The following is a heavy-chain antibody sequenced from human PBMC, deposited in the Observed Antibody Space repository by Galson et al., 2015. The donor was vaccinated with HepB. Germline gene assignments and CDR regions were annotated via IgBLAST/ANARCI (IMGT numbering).Heavy chain of an antibody. D-gene: IGHD3-3*01. V-gene: IGHV3-48*02. Sequence: SLRLSCAASGFTFSSYSMNWVRQAPGKGLEWVSYISSSSSTIYYADSVKGRFTISRDNAKNSLYLQMNSLRDEDTAVYYCARAGYDFWSGYNWFDPWGQGTLVTVSS. CDR2: ISSSSSTI. J-gene: IGHJ5*02. CDR3: ARAGYDFWSGYNWFDP. CDR1: GFTFSSYS.